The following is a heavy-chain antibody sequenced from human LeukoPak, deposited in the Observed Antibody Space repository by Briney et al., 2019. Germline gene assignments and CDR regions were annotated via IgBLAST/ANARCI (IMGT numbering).Heavy chain of an antibody. CDR1: GGSISSYY. Sequence: PSETLSLTCTVSGGSISSYYWNWIRQPPAKVLEWIGYVYYTGTTNYNPSLKSRVTISVDTSKNQFSLRLRSVTAADTAVYYCARHEVDIYDAFDIWGQGTMVAVSS. CDR3: ARHEVDIYDAFDI. D-gene: IGHD3-9*01. J-gene: IGHJ3*02. CDR2: VYYTGTT. V-gene: IGHV4-59*08.